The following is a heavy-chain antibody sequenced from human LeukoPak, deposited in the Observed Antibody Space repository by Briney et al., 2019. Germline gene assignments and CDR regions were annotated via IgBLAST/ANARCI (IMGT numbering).Heavy chain of an antibody. CDR3: AKSLGTGTTAAEYFQH. V-gene: IGHV3-33*06. CDR1: GFTFSSYG. D-gene: IGHD1-7*01. Sequence: GGSLRLSCAASGFTFSSYGMHWVRQAPGKGVEWVAVIWYDGSNKYYADSVKGGFTISRDNSKNTLYLKMNRVRAEDTAVYYCAKSLGTGTTAAEYFQHWGQGTLVTVSS. J-gene: IGHJ1*01. CDR2: IWYDGSNK.